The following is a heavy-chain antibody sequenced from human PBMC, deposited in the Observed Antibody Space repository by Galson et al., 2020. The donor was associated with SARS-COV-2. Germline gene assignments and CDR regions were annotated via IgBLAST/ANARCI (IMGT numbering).Heavy chain of an antibody. D-gene: IGHD2-15*01. J-gene: IGHJ6*02. V-gene: IGHV1-8*01. Sequence: ASVKVSCKASGYTFTSYDINRVRQATGQGLEWRGWMNPNSGNTGYAQKFQGRVTMTRNTSISTAYMELSSLRSEDTAVYYCARGGVVHYYYGMDVWSQGTTVTVSS. CDR1: GYTFTSYD. CDR3: ARGGVVHYYYGMDV. CDR2: MNPNSGNT.